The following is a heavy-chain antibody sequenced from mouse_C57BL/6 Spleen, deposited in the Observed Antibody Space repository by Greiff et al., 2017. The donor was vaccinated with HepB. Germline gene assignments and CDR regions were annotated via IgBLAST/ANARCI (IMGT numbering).Heavy chain of an antibody. J-gene: IGHJ2*01. CDR3: ARIKKIVATYCDD. CDR2: TNPTNGRT. V-gene: IGHV1S81*02. D-gene: IGHD1-1*01. CDR1: GYTFTSYW. Sequence: QVQLQQPGAELVKAGASVKMSCKASGYTFTSYWMHWVKQRLGQGLEWFAETNPTNGRTYYNEKFKSKATLTVDKSSSTDYMLLSGPTMEDSAVDYCARIKKIVATYCDDWGQGTTLTVSS.